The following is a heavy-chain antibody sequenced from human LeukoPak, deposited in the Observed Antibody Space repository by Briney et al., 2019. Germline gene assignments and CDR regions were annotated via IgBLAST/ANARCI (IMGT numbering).Heavy chain of an antibody. CDR1: GGSISSYY. D-gene: IGHD6-13*01. V-gene: IGHV4-59*12. CDR3: ARVSHSSSFDY. CDR2: IYYSGST. J-gene: IGHJ4*02. Sequence: SETLSLTCTVSGGSISSYYWSWIRQPPGKGLEWIGYIYYSGSTNYNPSLKSRVTISVDTSKNQFSLKLSSVTAADTAVYYCARVSHSSSFDYWGQETLVTVSS.